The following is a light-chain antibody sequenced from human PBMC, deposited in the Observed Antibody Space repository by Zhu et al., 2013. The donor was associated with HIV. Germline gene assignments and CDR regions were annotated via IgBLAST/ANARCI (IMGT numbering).Light chain of an antibody. Sequence: DIQVTQSPSTLSASVGDRVTITCRPGQSVSSWLAWYQQKPGKAPKLLIYKASSLESGVPSRFSGSGSGTEFTLTISSLQPDDFATYYCQQYNSYSCSFGQGTKLEIK. CDR1: QSVSSW. CDR3: QQYNSYSCS. V-gene: IGKV1-5*03. J-gene: IGKJ2*04. CDR2: KAS.